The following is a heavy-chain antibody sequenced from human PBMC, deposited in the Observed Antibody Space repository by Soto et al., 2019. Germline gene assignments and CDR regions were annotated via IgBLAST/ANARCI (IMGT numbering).Heavy chain of an antibody. CDR1: GFSLSTSGVG. J-gene: IGHJ4*02. CDR3: AHRGCGWSFDY. D-gene: IGHD6-19*01. CDR2: IYWDDDK. Sequence: QITLKESGPTLVKPTQTLTLTCTFSGFSLSTSGVGVGWIRQPPGKALEWLALIYWDDDKRYSPSLKSTLTITKDTSKHQAGLTMPNMDPVDTATFYWAHRGCGWSFDYWGQGTLVTVSS. V-gene: IGHV2-5*02.